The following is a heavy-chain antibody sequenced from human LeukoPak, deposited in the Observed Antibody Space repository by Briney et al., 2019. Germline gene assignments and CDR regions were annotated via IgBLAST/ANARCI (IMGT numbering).Heavy chain of an antibody. J-gene: IGHJ6*02. CDR2: IYYSGST. V-gene: IGHV4-39*01. CDR3: ARLRIAAAGTAYYYYYGMDV. CDR1: GGSISSSSYY. Sequence: PSETLSLTCTDSGGSISSSSYYWGWIRQPPGKGLEWIGSIYYSGSTYYNPSLKSRVTISVDTSKNQFSPKLSSVTAADTAVYYCARLRIAAAGTAYYYYYGMDVWGQGTTVAVSS. D-gene: IGHD6-13*01.